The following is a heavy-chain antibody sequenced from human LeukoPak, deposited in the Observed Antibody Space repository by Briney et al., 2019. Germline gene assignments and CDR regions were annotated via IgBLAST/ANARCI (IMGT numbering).Heavy chain of an antibody. J-gene: IGHJ4*02. D-gene: IGHD2/OR15-2a*01. CDR1: GFTVSSNY. V-gene: IGHV3-21*01. CDR3: ARDVRVDF. Sequence: GGSLRFSCAASGFTVSSNYMSWVRQAPGKGLEWVSSISSSSSFIYYADSVKGRFTISRDNAKNSLSLQMNTLRAEDTAVYYCARDVRVDFWGQGTLVTVSS. CDR2: ISSSSSFI.